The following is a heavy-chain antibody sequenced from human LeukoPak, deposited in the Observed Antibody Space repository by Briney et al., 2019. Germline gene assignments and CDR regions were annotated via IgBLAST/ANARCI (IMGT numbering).Heavy chain of an antibody. D-gene: IGHD6-13*01. CDR2: INQGGSEK. CDR1: GFTFSSYW. CDR3: ARLGISSSWSDY. V-gene: IGHV3-7*01. Sequence: GGSLRLSCAVSGFTFSSYWMTWVRQVPGKGLEWVANINQGGSEKYYVDSVKGRFTISRDNAKNSLYLQMNSLRAEDTAVHYCARLGISSSWSDYWGQGTLVTVSS. J-gene: IGHJ4*02.